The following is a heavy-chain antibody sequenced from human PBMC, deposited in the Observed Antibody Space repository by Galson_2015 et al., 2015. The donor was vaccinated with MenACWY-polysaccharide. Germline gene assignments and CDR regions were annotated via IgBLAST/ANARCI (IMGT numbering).Heavy chain of an antibody. CDR3: ARDLRYCSGGSCRNWFDP. V-gene: IGHV4-59*12. CDR1: GGSISSYY. D-gene: IGHD2-15*01. Sequence: SETLSLTCTVSGGSISSYYWSWIRQPPGKGLEWIGYIYYSGSTNYNPSLKSRVTISVDTSKNQLSLKLSSVTAADTAVYYCARDLRYCSGGSCRNWFDPWGQGTLLTVSS. CDR2: IYYSGST. J-gene: IGHJ5*02.